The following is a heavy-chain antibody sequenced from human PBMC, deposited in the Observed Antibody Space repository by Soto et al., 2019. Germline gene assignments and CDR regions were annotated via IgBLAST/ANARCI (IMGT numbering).Heavy chain of an antibody. V-gene: IGHV1-69*19. D-gene: IGHD3-10*01. Sequence: QVQLVQSGAEMKKPGSSVKVSCQSSGGTFNTYAMNWVRQAPGQGPEWMGDISPMFGAANYAPKFQGRVTITPAESTGTSYMQLSSLTSEDTALYFCAREVQVHTPAFVYWGQGTLVTVSS. CDR2: ISPMFGAA. J-gene: IGHJ4*02. CDR1: GGTFNTYA. CDR3: AREVQVHTPAFVY.